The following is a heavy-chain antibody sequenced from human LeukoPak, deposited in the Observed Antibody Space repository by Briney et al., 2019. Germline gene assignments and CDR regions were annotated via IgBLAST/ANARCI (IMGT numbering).Heavy chain of an antibody. D-gene: IGHD6-13*01. J-gene: IGHJ4*02. Sequence: GGSLRLSCAASGFTFSGYAMSWVRQAPGKGLEWVSAISGSGGSTYYADSVKGRFTISRDNSKNTLYLQMNSLRAEDTALYYCARSWAAAGLYYFDYWGQGTLVTVSS. CDR2: ISGSGGST. CDR3: ARSWAAAGLYYFDY. CDR1: GFTFSGYA. V-gene: IGHV3-23*01.